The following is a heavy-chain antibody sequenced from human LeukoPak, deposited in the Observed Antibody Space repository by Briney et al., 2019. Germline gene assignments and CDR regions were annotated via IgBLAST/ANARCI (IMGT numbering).Heavy chain of an antibody. V-gene: IGHV4-59*08. CDR2: IYYSGST. J-gene: IGHJ4*02. Sequence: PSETLSLTCTVSGGSISGYYWSWIRQPPGKGLEWIGYIYYSGSTNYNPSLKSRITISLDTSKNQFSLKLTSVTAADTAVYYCARRPVRGLYYSDHWGQGTLVTVSS. D-gene: IGHD3/OR15-3a*01. CDR1: GGSISGYY. CDR3: ARRPVRGLYYSDH.